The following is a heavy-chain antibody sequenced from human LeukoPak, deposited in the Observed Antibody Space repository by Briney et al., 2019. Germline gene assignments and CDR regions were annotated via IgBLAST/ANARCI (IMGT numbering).Heavy chain of an antibody. D-gene: IGHD6-13*01. CDR2: IIPILGIA. CDR1: GGTFSSYA. V-gene: IGHV1-69*04. CDR3: AREVTAAAGSIGY. J-gene: IGHJ4*02. Sequence: SVKVSCKASGGTFSSYAISWVRQAPGQGLEWMGRIIPILGIANYAQKFQGRVTIAADKSTSTAYMELSSLRSEDTAVYYCAREVTAAAGSIGYWGQGTLVTVSS.